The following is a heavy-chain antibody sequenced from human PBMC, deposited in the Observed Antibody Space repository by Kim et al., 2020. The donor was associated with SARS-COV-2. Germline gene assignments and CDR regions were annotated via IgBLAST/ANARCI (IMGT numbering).Heavy chain of an antibody. Sequence: SETLSLTCTVSGGSISSYYWSWIRQPPGKGLEWIGYIYYSGSTNYNPSLKSRVTISVDTSKNQFSLKLSSVTAADTAVYYCARGRYSYGYYFDYWGQGTLVTVSS. CDR1: GGSISSYY. V-gene: IGHV4-59*01. D-gene: IGHD5-18*01. CDR2: IYYSGST. CDR3: ARGRYSYGYYFDY. J-gene: IGHJ4*02.